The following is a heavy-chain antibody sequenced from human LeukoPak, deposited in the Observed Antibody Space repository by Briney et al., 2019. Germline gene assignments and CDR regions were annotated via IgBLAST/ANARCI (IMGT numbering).Heavy chain of an antibody. CDR3: ARDLWVTAVAGSPDY. CDR2: IWYDGSNK. J-gene: IGHJ4*02. D-gene: IGHD6-19*01. Sequence: GGSLRLSCAASGFTFSSYGMHWVRQAPGKGLEWVAVIWYDGSNKYYADSVKGRFTISRDNSKNTLYLQMNSLRAEDTAVYYCARDLWVTAVAGSPDYWGQGTLVTVSS. CDR1: GFTFSSYG. V-gene: IGHV3-33*01.